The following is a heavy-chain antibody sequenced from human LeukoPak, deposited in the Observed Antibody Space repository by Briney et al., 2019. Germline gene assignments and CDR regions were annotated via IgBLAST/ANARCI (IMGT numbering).Heavy chain of an antibody. CDR3: ARERGTVDS. J-gene: IGHJ4*02. CDR1: GASISRDY. D-gene: IGHD5-12*01. Sequence: PSETLSLTCTVSGASISRDYWTWIRQPPGKGLEWIGGIYYSGSTYYNPSLKSRVTISVDTSKNQFSLKLSSVTAADTAVYYCARERGTVDSWGQGTLVTVSS. CDR2: IYYSGST. V-gene: IGHV4-39*07.